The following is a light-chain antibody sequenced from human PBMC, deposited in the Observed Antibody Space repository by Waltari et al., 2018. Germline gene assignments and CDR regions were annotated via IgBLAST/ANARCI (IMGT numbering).Light chain of an antibody. J-gene: IGKJ1*01. V-gene: IGKV4-1*01. CDR2: WSS. CDR3: QQYYSISPT. CDR1: QSVLYSSNNKNY. Sequence: DIVMTQSPVSLAVSLSARATINCKSSQSVLYSSNNKNYLAWYQQKAGQPPKLLIYWSSTRESGVPDRFRGSGSGTDFTLTISSLQAEDVAVYHCQQYYSISPTFGQGTKEEIK.